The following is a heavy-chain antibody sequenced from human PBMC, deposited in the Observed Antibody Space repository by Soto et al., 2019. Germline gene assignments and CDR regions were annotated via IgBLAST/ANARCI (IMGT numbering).Heavy chain of an antibody. CDR1: GFTLSSDA. CDR2: ISGSGGST. J-gene: IGHJ6*02. V-gene: IGHV3-23*01. Sequence: HPVGSLRLSCAASGFTLSSDAMTWVRQAPGKGLEWVSAISGSGGSTYYADSVKGRFTISRDNSKNTLYLQMNSLRAEDTAVYYLLRGVSGDYSDWGDGWGQGTTVTVFS. D-gene: IGHD7-27*01. CDR3: LRGVSGDYSDWGDG.